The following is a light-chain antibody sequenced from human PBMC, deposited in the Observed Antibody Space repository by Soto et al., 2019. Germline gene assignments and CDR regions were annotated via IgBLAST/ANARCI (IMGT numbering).Light chain of an antibody. V-gene: IGKV3-15*01. CDR3: QQYASWPLT. CDR1: QGLSNK. CDR2: GAF. Sequence: EIVMTQSQPPLSFSPGERPTLSCRASQGLSNKLAWYQQKPAQAPRLLIYGAFTRATGIPARVSGSGSGTEFTLTISSLQSEDFAVYYCQQYASWPLTFGGGTEVEIK. J-gene: IGKJ4*01.